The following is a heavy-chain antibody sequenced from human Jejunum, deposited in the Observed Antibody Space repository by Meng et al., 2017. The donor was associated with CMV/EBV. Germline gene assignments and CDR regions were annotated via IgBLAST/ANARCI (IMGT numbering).Heavy chain of an antibody. Sequence: GDSGSSSYWHWIRQSPGKGLEWIGYIYYTVTSNYNPSLKSRATLSVDTSKNQISLRLTSVTAADTAVYYCARGRYCSSTSCFPFEHWGQGALVTVSS. V-gene: IGHV4-59*02. CDR1: GDSGSSSY. CDR3: ARGRYCSSTSCFPFEH. CDR2: IYYTVTS. J-gene: IGHJ4*02. D-gene: IGHD2-2*01.